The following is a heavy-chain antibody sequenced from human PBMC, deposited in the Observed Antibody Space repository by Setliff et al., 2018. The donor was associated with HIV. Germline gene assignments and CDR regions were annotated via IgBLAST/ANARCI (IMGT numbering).Heavy chain of an antibody. Sequence: ASVKVSCKASGYTFTSYYMHWVRQAPGQGLEWMGIINPSGGSTSYAQKFHGRVTMTRDTSTSTVYMELSSLRSEDTAVYYCARDATYDYVWGTSSLVLDYWGQGTLVTVSS. V-gene: IGHV1-46*01. CDR3: ARDATYDYVWGTSSLVLDY. CDR2: INPSGGST. J-gene: IGHJ4*02. CDR1: GYTFTSYY. D-gene: IGHD3-16*01.